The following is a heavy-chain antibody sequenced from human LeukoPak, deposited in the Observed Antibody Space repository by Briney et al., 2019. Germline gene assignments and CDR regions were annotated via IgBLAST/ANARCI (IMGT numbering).Heavy chain of an antibody. J-gene: IGHJ6*03. CDR2: INPNSGGT. CDR1: AYTFTGYY. CDR3: ARDAVAAAGGYYYYMDV. D-gene: IGHD6-13*01. Sequence: EASVKVSCKASAYTFTGYYMHWVRQAPGQGLEWMGWINPNSGGTNYAQKFQGRVTMTRDTSISTAYMELSRLRSDDTAVYYCARDAVAAAGGYYYYMDVWGKGTTVTVSS. V-gene: IGHV1-2*02.